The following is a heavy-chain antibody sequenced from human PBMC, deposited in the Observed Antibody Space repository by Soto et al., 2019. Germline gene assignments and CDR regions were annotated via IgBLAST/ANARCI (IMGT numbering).Heavy chain of an antibody. V-gene: IGHV4-59*01. Sequence: QVQLQESGPGLVKPSETLSLTCNVSGGSISSYFWTWIRQPPGKGLEWIGFISSGTTSFNPSLKSRATISVDTSKNLFSLKLTSVTAADTAVYYCARAHYPSSGYRFDYWGRGTPVTVAS. CDR3: ARAHYPSSGYRFDY. CDR1: GGSISSYF. D-gene: IGHD3-22*01. J-gene: IGHJ4*02. CDR2: ISSGTT.